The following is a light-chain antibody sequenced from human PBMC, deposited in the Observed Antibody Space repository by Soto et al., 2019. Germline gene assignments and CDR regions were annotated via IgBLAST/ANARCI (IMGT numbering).Light chain of an antibody. J-gene: IGKJ1*01. Sequence: AIQMTQSPSSLSASVGDRVTITCRASQNIRNDLGWYQQKPGKAPKLLISSASTLQSEVPSRFSGSGSGTDFTLAITGLQPEDFETYYCLQYYNFSWTLGQGTKVDIK. CDR2: SAS. CDR1: QNIRND. V-gene: IGKV1-6*01. CDR3: LQYYNFSWT.